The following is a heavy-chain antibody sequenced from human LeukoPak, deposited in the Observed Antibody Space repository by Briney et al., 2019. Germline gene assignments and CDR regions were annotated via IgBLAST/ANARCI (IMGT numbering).Heavy chain of an antibody. V-gene: IGHV4-4*07. J-gene: IGHJ4*02. Sequence: SETLSLTCTVSGASISSYYWTWIRQPAGKGLEWIGRIYTSGSTNYNPSLWSRVAMSVDTSKNQFSLKLSSVTAADTAVYYCARLSADSSSSRGFDYWGQGTLVTVSS. D-gene: IGHD2-2*01. CDR2: IYTSGST. CDR3: ARLSADSSSSRGFDY. CDR1: GASISSYY.